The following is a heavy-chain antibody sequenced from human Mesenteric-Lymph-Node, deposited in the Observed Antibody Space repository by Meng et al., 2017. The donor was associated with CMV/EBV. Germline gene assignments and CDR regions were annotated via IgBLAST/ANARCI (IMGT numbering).Heavy chain of an antibody. CDR3: ARASSYYETRGRAPDY. V-gene: IGHV1-2*02. D-gene: IGHD3-22*01. CDR1: GYTFTGFY. Sequence: ASVKVSCKASGYTFTGFYMHWVRQAPGQGLEWMGWLDPNTGGTNFAQKFQGRVTMTRDTSISTAYMELSRLRSDDTAVYYCARASSYYETRGRAPDYWGQGTLVTVSS. CDR2: LDPNTGGT. J-gene: IGHJ4*02.